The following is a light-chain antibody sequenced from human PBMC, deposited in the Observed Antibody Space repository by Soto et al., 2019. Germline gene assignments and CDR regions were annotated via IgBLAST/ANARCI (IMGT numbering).Light chain of an antibody. Sequence: QSALAQPPSASGSPGQSVTISCTGTNVDVGGYNYVAWYQQHPGTAPKVIIYEVTKRPSGVPDRFIGSKSGNTASLTISGLQAEDEADYFCSSYASNNILFVFXTGTKV. J-gene: IGLJ1*01. V-gene: IGLV2-8*01. CDR2: EVT. CDR3: SSYASNNILFV. CDR1: NVDVGGYNY.